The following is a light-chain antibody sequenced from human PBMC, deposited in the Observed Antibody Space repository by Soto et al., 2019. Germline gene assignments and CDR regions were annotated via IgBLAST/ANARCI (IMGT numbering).Light chain of an antibody. V-gene: IGKV1-9*01. CDR3: QQVKTYPLT. CDR1: QDISSH. CDR2: AAS. J-gene: IGKJ4*01. Sequence: DIQLTQSPSFLSASVGDRVTITCRASQDISSHLAWYQQKPGKAPKLLIYAASTLQSGVPSGFGGSGSGTEFTLTITSLQPEDFATYYCQQVKTYPLTFGGGTKMEIK.